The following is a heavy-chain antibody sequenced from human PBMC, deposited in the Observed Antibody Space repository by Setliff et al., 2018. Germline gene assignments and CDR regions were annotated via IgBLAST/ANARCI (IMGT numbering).Heavy chain of an antibody. J-gene: IGHJ4*02. V-gene: IGHV4-30-4*08. CDR2: IYSSGST. D-gene: IGHD1-1*01. Sequence: SETLSLTCTVSGGSISSGDYYWSWIRQPPGKGLEWIGYIYSSGSTYYNPSLKSRVSISVDNAKNSVYLQMSSLRAEDTAVYYCARDVAIWMAPKLHLDSWGQGTLVTVSS. CDR1: GGSISSGDYY. CDR3: ARDVAIWMAPKLHLDS.